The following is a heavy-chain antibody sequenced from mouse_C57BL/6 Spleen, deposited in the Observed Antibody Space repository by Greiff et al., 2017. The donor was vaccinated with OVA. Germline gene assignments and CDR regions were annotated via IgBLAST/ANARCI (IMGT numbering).Heavy chain of an antibody. CDR1: GYTFTSYW. Sequence: QVQLQQPGAELVKPGASVKMSCKASGYTFTSYWITWVKQRPGQGLEWIGDIYPGSGSTNYNEKFKSKATLTVDTSSSTAYMQLSSLTSEDSAVYYCARRGAYYSNYGDWYFDVWGTGTTVTVSS. CDR2: IYPGSGST. V-gene: IGHV1-55*01. J-gene: IGHJ1*03. CDR3: ARRGAYYSNYGDWYFDV. D-gene: IGHD2-5*01.